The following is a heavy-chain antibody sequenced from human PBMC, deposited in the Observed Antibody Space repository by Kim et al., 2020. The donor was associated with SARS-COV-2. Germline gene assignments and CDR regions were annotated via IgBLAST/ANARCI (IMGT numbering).Heavy chain of an antibody. CDR3: ARVHMAAAAGPRPGAYYYYYYMDV. CDR2: IIPILGIA. J-gene: IGHJ6*03. D-gene: IGHD6-13*01. V-gene: IGHV1-69*04. CDR1: GGTFSSYA. Sequence: SVKVSCKASGGTFSSYAISWVRQAPGQGLEWMGRIIPILGIANYAQKFQGRVTITADKSTSTAYMELSSLRSEDTAVYYCARVHMAAAAGPRPGAYYYYYYMDVWGKGTTVTVSS.